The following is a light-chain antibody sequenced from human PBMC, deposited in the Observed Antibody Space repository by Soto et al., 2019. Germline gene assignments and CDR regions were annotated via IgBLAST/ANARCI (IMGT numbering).Light chain of an antibody. CDR2: GAS. CDR1: PSVSSTF. J-gene: IGKJ4*01. V-gene: IGKV3-20*01. Sequence: EIVLTQSPGTLSLSPGDRATLSCRASPSVSSTFLAWYQQKTGQAPRLLIYGASSRATGIPDRFTGSGSGTDFTLTITRLEPEDFAVYYCQQYGNSPPRVTFCGGTKVDIK. CDR3: QQYGNSPPRVT.